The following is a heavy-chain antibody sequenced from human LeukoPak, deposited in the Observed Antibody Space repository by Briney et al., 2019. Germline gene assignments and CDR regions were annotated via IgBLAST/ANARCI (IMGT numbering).Heavy chain of an antibody. CDR2: TYYRSKWYN. Sequence: SQTLSLTCAISGDSVSSNNAAWNSIRQSPSRGLEWLGRTYYRSKWYNDYAVSVKGRITINPDTSKNQFSLQLNSVTPEDTAVYYCAGRVGYCTSTSCPPDYWGQGTLVTVSS. V-gene: IGHV6-1*01. J-gene: IGHJ4*02. CDR1: GDSVSSNNAA. CDR3: AGRVGYCTSTSCPPDY. D-gene: IGHD2-2*01.